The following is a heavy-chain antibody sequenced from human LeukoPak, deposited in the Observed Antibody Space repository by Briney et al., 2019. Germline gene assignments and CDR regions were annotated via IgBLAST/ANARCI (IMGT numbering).Heavy chain of an antibody. CDR1: GGTFSSYA. Sequence: SVKVSCKASGGTFSSYAISWVRQAPGQGLEWMGGIIPIFGTANYAQKFQGRVTITADESTSTAYMELSSLRSEDTAVYYCAREEPLARNWFDPWGQGTLVTVSS. D-gene: IGHD6-6*01. V-gene: IGHV1-69*13. J-gene: IGHJ5*02. CDR3: AREEPLARNWFDP. CDR2: IIPIFGTA.